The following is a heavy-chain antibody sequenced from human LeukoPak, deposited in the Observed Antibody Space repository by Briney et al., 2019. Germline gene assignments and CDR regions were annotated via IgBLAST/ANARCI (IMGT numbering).Heavy chain of an antibody. D-gene: IGHD2/OR15-2a*01. J-gene: IGHJ4*02. CDR1: GFTSSNYW. CDR3: ARDVSMNY. V-gene: IGHV3-7*01. CDR2: IKPDGDEK. Sequence: GGALRLSCAVSGFTSSNYWMNWVRPAPGKGLEWVANIKPDGDEKHYVDSVKDRFTISRDNAKNSLYLQMNSLRAEDTAVYFCARDVSMNYWGQGTLVTVSS.